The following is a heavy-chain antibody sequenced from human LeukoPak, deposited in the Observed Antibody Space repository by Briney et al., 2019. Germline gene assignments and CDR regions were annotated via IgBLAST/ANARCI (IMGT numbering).Heavy chain of an antibody. CDR2: IIPILGIA. CDR1: GGTFSSYA. Sequence: ASVKVSCKASGGTFSSYAISWVRQAPGQGLEWMGKIIPILGIANNAQKFQGRVTITADKSTSTAYMELSSLRSEDTAVYYCARDGGYSSGWYGRNSMDVWGQGTTVTVSS. J-gene: IGHJ6*02. CDR3: ARDGGYSSGWYGRNSMDV. D-gene: IGHD6-19*01. V-gene: IGHV1-69*04.